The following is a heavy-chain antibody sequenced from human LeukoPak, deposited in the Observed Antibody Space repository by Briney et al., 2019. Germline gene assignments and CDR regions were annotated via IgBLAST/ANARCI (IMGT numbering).Heavy chain of an antibody. CDR2: IYESGST. Sequence: SETLSLTCTVSGGSMNSYSWSWFRQPPGKGLEWIGYIYESGSTNYNPSLRSRVTISVDTSKNHFSLRLTSVTAADTAVYYCARHRSEGSYPLDSWGQGALVIVSS. V-gene: IGHV4-59*01. CDR1: GGSMNSYS. J-gene: IGHJ4*02. CDR3: ARHRSEGSYPLDS.